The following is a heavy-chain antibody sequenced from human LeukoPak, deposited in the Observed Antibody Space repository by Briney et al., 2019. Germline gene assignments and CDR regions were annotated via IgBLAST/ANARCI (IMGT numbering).Heavy chain of an antibody. CDR3: AKDLGVLRSGERHPDNWFDS. V-gene: IGHV3-33*06. D-gene: IGHD1-1*01. CDR2: IWSDGSRK. Sequence: PGGSLRLSCAASGFTFTNFAMHWVRQAPGKGLVWVAVIWSDGSRKEYIDSVKDRFTVSRDNSKNTPYLQMNSLRAEDTALYFCAKDLGVLRSGERHPDNWFDSWGQGTLVTVSS. CDR1: GFTFTNFA. J-gene: IGHJ5*01.